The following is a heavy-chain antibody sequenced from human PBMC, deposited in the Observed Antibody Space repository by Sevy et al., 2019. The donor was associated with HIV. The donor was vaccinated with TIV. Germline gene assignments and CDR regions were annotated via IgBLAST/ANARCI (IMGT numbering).Heavy chain of an antibody. CDR3: SRAGVVVIGIFDY. CDR1: GFTFGDHA. V-gene: IGHV3-49*03. J-gene: IGHJ4*02. CDR2: IRRKTYGGTT. D-gene: IGHD2-21*01. Sequence: GGSLRLSCTASGFTFGDHAMSWFLQAPGKGLEWVGFIRRKTYGGTTEYAASVKGRFTISRDDSKSIAYLQMNSLKTEDTAVYYGSRAGVVVIGIFDYWGQGTLVTVSS.